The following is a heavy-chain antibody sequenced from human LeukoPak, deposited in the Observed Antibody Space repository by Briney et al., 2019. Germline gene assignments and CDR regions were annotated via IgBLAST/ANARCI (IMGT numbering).Heavy chain of an antibody. CDR1: GGSISSGGYS. CDR2: IYYSGST. D-gene: IGHD3-22*01. V-gene: IGHV4-30-4*07. J-gene: IGHJ6*03. CDR3: ARLGYYDSSGYYGSNYFYYYMDV. Sequence: SETLSLTCAVSGGSISSGGYSWSWIRQPPGKGLEWIGYIYYSGSTYYNPSLKSRVTMSVDTSKNQFSLKLSSVTAADTAVYYCARLGYYDSSGYYGSNYFYYYMDVWGKGTTVTVSS.